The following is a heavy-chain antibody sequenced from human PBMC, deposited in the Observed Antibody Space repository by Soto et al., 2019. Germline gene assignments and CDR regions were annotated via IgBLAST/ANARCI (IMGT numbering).Heavy chain of an antibody. CDR2: KNPNSGNT. CDR3: ARGRGDIVVVPAANRAFDI. Sequence: GASVKVSCKASGYTFTSYDINWVRQATGQGLDWLGWKNPNSGNTGYAQKFQGRVTMTRNTSISTVYMELSSLSSEDTAVYYCARGRGDIVVVPAANRAFDIWGQGTMVTV. D-gene: IGHD2-2*01. CDR1: GYTFTSYD. V-gene: IGHV1-8*01. J-gene: IGHJ3*02.